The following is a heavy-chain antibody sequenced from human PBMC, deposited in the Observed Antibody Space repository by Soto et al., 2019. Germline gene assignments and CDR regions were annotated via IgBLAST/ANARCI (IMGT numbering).Heavy chain of an antibody. Sequence: GGSLRLSCAASGFTFSSSWMSWVRQAPGKGLEWVANIKQDGSGKFYVDSVKGRLTISRDNAKNSLYLQMNSLRAEDTAVYYCAREDTFSPFSYWGQGTLVTVSS. CDR3: AREDTFSPFSY. V-gene: IGHV3-7*03. CDR1: GFTFSSSW. D-gene: IGHD3-3*01. CDR2: IKQDGSGK. J-gene: IGHJ4*02.